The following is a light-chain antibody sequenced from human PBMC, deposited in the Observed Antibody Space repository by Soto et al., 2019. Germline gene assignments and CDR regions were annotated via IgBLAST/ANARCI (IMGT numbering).Light chain of an antibody. V-gene: IGLV2-8*01. Sequence: QSALTQPPSASGSPGQSVTISCTGTSSDVGGYNYVSWYQHHPGKAPKVMIYEVSMRPSGVPDRFSGSKSGNTASLTVSGLQAEDEADSYCSSYAGSDAWVFGGGTKLTVL. CDR1: SSDVGGYNY. CDR3: SSYAGSDAWV. CDR2: EVS. J-gene: IGLJ3*02.